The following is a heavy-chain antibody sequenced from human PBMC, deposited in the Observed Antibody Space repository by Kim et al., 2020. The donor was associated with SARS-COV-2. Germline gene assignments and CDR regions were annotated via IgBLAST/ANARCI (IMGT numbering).Heavy chain of an antibody. Sequence: GGSLRLSCAASGFTFSGSAIHWVRQASGKGLEWVGRIRAKAYSYATAYAATVKGRFTVSRDDSKNTAYLQMNSLETADTAVYYCTRPQIRTSYNYGMDV. D-gene: IGHD2-2*01. CDR3: TRPQIRTSYNYGMDV. CDR1: GFTFSGSA. V-gene: IGHV3-73*01. J-gene: IGHJ6*01. CDR2: IRAKAYSYAT.